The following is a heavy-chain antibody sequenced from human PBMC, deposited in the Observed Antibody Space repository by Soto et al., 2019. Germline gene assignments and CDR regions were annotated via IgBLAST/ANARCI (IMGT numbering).Heavy chain of an antibody. D-gene: IGHD3-22*01. J-gene: IGHJ6*02. Sequence: GGSLRLSCAASGFTFGSYGMHWVRQAPGKGLEWVAVISYDGSNKYYADSVKGRFTISRDNSKNTLYLQMNSLRAEDTAVYYCAKEIYCYDSSGPSGMDVWGQGTTVTVSS. CDR1: GFTFGSYG. CDR2: ISYDGSNK. CDR3: AKEIYCYDSSGPSGMDV. V-gene: IGHV3-30*18.